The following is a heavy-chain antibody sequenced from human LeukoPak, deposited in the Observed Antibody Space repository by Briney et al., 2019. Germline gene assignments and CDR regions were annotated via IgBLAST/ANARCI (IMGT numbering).Heavy chain of an antibody. CDR2: IYHSGST. D-gene: IGHD3-9*01. CDR1: GYSISSGYY. V-gene: IGHV4-38-2*02. CDR3: ARDHYDILTGYYVDY. J-gene: IGHJ4*02. Sequence: SETLSLTCTVSGYSISSGYYWGWIRQPPGKGLEWIGSIYHSGSTYYNPSLKSRVTTSVDRSKNQFSLKLSSVTAADTAVYYCARDHYDILTGYYVDYWGQGTLVTVSS.